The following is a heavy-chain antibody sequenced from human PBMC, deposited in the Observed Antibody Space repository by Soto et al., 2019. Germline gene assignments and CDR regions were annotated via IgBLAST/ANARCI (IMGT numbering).Heavy chain of an antibody. J-gene: IGHJ4*02. V-gene: IGHV4-38-2*01. CDR2: IHQSGSP. Sequence: SGTLSLTCAVSNVSLSKEYYWVWIRQPPGKALDWIGGIHQSGSPYYPPSLKSRPHISIDKSKKQFALRLSSVTAADPAVYYCARGAPRGIIHDFDSWGQGSLATVSS. CDR3: ARGAPRGIIHDFDS. D-gene: IGHD3-10*01. CDR1: NVSLSKEYY.